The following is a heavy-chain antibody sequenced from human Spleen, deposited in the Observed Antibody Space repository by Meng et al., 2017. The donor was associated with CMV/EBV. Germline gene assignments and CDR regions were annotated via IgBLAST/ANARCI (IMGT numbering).Heavy chain of an antibody. J-gene: IGHJ6*02. CDR1: GFTFSSYG. CDR3: AGGGEIFGVVIPQTYYYYYGMDV. Sequence: GESLKISCAASGFTFSSYGMHWVRQAPGKGLEWVAFIRYDGSNKYYADSVKGRFTISRDNSKNTLYLQMNSLRAEDTAVYYCAGGGEIFGVVIPQTYYYYYGMDVWGQGTTVTVSS. CDR2: IRYDGSNK. D-gene: IGHD3-3*01. V-gene: IGHV3-30*02.